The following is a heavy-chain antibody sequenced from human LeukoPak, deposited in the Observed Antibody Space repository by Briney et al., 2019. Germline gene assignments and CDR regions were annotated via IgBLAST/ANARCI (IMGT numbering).Heavy chain of an antibody. D-gene: IGHD5/OR15-5a*01. CDR1: GVTFSSYA. V-gene: IGHV3-30-3*01. Sequence: WKTLTLSCAASGVTFSSYAMHWVRQASGKGLEWVAVISYDGSNKYYADSVKGRLTISRDNSKNTLYLQMNSLRAEDTAVYYCARGGEVVYDYWGQGTLVTVSS. CDR2: ISYDGSNK. J-gene: IGHJ4*02. CDR3: ARGGEVVYDY.